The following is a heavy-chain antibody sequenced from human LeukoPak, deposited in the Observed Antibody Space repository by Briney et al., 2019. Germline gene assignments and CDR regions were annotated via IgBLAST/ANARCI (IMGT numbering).Heavy chain of an antibody. CDR1: GGSISSYY. J-gene: IGHJ6*03. V-gene: IGHV4-59*01. Sequence: SETLSLTCTVSGGSISSYYWSWIRQPPGKGLEWIGYIYYSGSTNYNPSLKSRVTISVDTSKNQFSLKLSSVTAADTAVYYCARAVHGRTADYMDVWGKGTTVTISS. CDR2: IYYSGST. CDR3: ARAVHGRTADYMDV. D-gene: IGHD1-1*01.